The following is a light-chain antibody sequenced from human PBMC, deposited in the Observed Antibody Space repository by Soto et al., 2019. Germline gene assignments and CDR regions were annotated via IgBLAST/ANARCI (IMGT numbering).Light chain of an antibody. J-gene: IGKJ5*01. CDR2: EVS. Sequence: VRTQTPLSLPVAPGQPASISCKSSQSLLHITGETFLFWYLQKPGQSPQLLIYEVSTRVSGVPDRFSGSGSGTDFTLEISRVETDDVGIYYCMQSTQLPPTVGQGTRLEIK. CDR3: MQSTQLPPT. CDR1: QSLLHITGETF. V-gene: IGKV2D-29*02.